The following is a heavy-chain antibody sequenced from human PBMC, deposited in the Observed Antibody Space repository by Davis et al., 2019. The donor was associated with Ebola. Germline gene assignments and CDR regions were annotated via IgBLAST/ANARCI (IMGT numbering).Heavy chain of an antibody. CDR3: ARTGKRSMVATAL. CDR1: GYSFSTYW. Sequence: GESLKISCKVSGYSFSTYWIGWVRQMPGKGLEWMGIIHPGDSDTRYSPSFQGQVTISADKSISTAYLQWSSLKASDTAMYYCARTGKRSMVATALWGQGTLVTVSS. D-gene: IGHD5-12*01. CDR2: IHPGDSDT. J-gene: IGHJ4*02. V-gene: IGHV5-51*01.